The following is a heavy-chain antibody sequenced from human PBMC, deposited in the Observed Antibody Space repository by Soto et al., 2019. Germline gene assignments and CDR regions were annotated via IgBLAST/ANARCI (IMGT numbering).Heavy chain of an antibody. J-gene: IGHJ5*02. D-gene: IGHD2-2*01. Sequence: SETLSLTCAVSGGSISSSNWWSWVRQPPGKGLEWIGEIYHSGSTNYNPSLKSRVTISVDKSKNQFSLKLSSVTAADTAVYYCARVFPTYCSSTSCYGERIGWFDPWGQGTLVTVSS. CDR3: ARVFPTYCSSTSCYGERIGWFDP. CDR1: GGSISSSNW. V-gene: IGHV4-4*02. CDR2: IYHSGST.